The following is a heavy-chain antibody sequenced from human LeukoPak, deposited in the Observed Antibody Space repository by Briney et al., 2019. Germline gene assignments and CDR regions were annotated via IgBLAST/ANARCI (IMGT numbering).Heavy chain of an antibody. Sequence: GGSLRLYCSASGFTFSSYAMHWVRQAPGKGLEYVSAISSNGGSTYYADSVKGRFTISRDNSKNTLYLQINSLNAELTALYSCVKGLDIVATITRTSDYCGQGPLVTVSS. CDR1: GFTFSSYA. CDR2: ISSNGGST. V-gene: IGHV3-64D*06. D-gene: IGHD5-12*01. J-gene: IGHJ4*02. CDR3: VKGLDIVATITRTSDY.